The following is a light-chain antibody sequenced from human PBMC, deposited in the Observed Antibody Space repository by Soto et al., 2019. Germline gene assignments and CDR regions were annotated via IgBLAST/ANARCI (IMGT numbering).Light chain of an antibody. J-gene: IGKJ1*01. CDR1: QNIDKW. CDR3: QQYNTYQGT. V-gene: IGKV1-5*01. Sequence: NHMTQSPCSLSGSLVDVVSITCRASQNIDKWLAWYQQKPQKAPKLLIFDASTLESGVPSRFSGSGSGTEFTLTISSLQPDDFATYYCQQYNTYQGTFGPGTKVDIK. CDR2: DAS.